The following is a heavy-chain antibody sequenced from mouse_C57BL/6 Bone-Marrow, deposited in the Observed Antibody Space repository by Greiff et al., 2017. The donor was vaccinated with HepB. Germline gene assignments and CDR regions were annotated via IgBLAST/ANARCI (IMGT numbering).Heavy chain of an antibody. CDR1: GFTFSDFY. CDR2: SRNKANDYTT. D-gene: IGHD4-1*01. Sequence: EVMLVESGGGLVQSGRSLRLSCATSGFTFSDFYMEWVRQAPGKGLEWIAASRNKANDYTTEYSASVKGRFIVSRDTSQSILYLQMNALRAEDTAIYYCARDAGLNWAYAMDYWGQGTSVTVSS. CDR3: ARDAGLNWAYAMDY. J-gene: IGHJ4*01. V-gene: IGHV7-1*01.